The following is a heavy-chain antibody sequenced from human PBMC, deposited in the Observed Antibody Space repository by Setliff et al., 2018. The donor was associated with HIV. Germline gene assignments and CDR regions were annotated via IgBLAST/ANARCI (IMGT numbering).Heavy chain of an antibody. CDR3: ARRDGRSMNAFQI. V-gene: IGHV5-51*01. Sequence: GESLKISCMGFGYSFTNYWIAWARQMPGKGLEWMGIIYPDDSDTNYSPSFRGQVTISADKSITTAYLEIHNLKASDTATYYCARRDGRSMNAFQIWGPGTMVTVSS. D-gene: IGHD6-13*01. J-gene: IGHJ3*01. CDR1: GYSFTNYW. CDR2: IYPDDSDT.